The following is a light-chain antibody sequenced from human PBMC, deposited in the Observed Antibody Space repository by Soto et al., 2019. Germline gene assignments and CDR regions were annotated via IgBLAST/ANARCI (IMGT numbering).Light chain of an antibody. V-gene: IGKV3-15*01. Sequence: EIVITPSPSPPSLSPGERTTPSCSASQSVSSNLAWYQQKPGQAPRLLIYGASTRATGIPARFSGSGSGTEFTLTISSLQPDDFATYYCQQYNSYSEAFGQGTKVDIK. J-gene: IGKJ1*01. CDR2: GAS. CDR1: QSVSSN. CDR3: QQYNSYSEA.